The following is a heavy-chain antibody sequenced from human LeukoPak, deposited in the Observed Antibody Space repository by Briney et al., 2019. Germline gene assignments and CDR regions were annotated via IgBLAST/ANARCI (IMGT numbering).Heavy chain of an antibody. V-gene: IGHV3-15*01. D-gene: IGHD1-26*01. Sequence: PGGSLRLSCAASGFTFSNAWMSWVRQAPGKGLEWVGRIKSKTDGGTTDYAAPVKGRFTISRDDSKNTLYLQMNSLKTEDTAVYYCTTEWELLQYFDYWGQGTLVIVSS. CDR2: IKSKTDGGTT. CDR1: GFTFSNAW. CDR3: TTEWELLQYFDY. J-gene: IGHJ4*02.